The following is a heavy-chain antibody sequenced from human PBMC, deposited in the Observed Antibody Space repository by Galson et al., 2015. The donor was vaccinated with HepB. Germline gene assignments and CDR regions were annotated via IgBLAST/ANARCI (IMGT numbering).Heavy chain of an antibody. V-gene: IGHV4-39*01. CDR3: ARLEWEHYPDAFDI. CDR2: IYYSGST. D-gene: IGHD1-26*01. J-gene: IGHJ3*02. Sequence: SETLSLTCTVSGGSISSSSYYWGWIRQPPGKGLEWIGSIYYSGSTYYNPSLKSRVTISVDTSKNQFSLKLSSVTAADTAVYYCARLEWEHYPDAFDIWGQGTMVTVSS. CDR1: GGSISSSSYY.